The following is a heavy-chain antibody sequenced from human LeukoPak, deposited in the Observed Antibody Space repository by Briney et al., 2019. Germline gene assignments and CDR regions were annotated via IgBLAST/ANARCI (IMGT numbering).Heavy chain of an antibody. D-gene: IGHD2-2*01. CDR3: AKGVPSCSTTSCYADY. J-gene: IGHJ4*02. CDR1: GFTFSSHA. Sequence: GGSLRLSCAASGFTFSSHAMSWVRQAPGKGLEWVSAISGSGGSTYYADSVKGRYTISRDNSKNTLYLQMNSLRAEDTAVYYCAKGVPSCSTTSCYADYWGQGTLVTVSS. V-gene: IGHV3-23*01. CDR2: ISGSGGST.